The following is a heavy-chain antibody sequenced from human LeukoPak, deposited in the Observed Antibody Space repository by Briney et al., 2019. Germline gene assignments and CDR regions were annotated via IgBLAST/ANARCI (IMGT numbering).Heavy chain of an antibody. D-gene: IGHD3-10*01. Sequence: PSETLSLTCTVSGGSISSSSYYWGWIRQPPGKGLEWIGSIYYSGSTYYNPSLKSRVTISVDTSKNQFSLKLSSVTAADTAVYYCARAGDGSGSYYMDVWGKGTTVTVSS. CDR2: IYYSGST. CDR1: GGSISSSSYY. CDR3: ARAGDGSGSYYMDV. J-gene: IGHJ6*03. V-gene: IGHV4-39*07.